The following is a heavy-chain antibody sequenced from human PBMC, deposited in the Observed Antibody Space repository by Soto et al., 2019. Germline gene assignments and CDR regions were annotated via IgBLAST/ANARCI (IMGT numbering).Heavy chain of an antibody. CDR2: INHSGST. D-gene: IGHD2-15*01. CDR3: ARGRWDCSGGSCPGFDP. CDR1: GGSFSGYY. J-gene: IGHJ5*02. V-gene: IGHV4-34*01. Sequence: QVQLQQWGAGLLKPSETLSLTCAVYGGSFSGYYWSWIRQPPGKGLEWIGEINHSGSTNYNPSLKSRVTISVDTSKNQFSLKLSSVTAADTAVYYCARGRWDCSGGSCPGFDPWGQGTLVTVSS.